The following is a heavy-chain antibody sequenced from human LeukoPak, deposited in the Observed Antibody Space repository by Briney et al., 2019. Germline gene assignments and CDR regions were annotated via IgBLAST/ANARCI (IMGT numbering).Heavy chain of an antibody. CDR1: GFTFSSYA. Sequence: HPGGSLRLSCAASGFTFSSYAMSWVRQAPGKGLEWVSAISGSGGSTYYADSVKGRSTISRDNSKNTLYLQMNSLRAEDTAVYYCAKDGRAAAGAYYWGQGTLVTVSS. V-gene: IGHV3-23*01. CDR3: AKDGRAAAGAYY. D-gene: IGHD6-25*01. CDR2: ISGSGGST. J-gene: IGHJ4*02.